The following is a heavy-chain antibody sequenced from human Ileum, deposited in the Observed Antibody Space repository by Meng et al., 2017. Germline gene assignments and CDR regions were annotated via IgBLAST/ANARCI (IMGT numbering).Heavy chain of an antibody. CDR2: VSSGAGAI. J-gene: IGHJ4*02. CDR3: AKEMVADRTGYYFDY. Sequence: GESLKISCVASGFTFSSYAMSWVRQAPGKGLEWVAAVSSGAGAIHSADSVKGRFTISRDNSKNTLYLQMNSLKAEDTALYYCAKEMVADRTGYYFDYWGQGTLVTVSS. V-gene: IGHV3-23*01. D-gene: IGHD2-15*01. CDR1: GFTFSSYA.